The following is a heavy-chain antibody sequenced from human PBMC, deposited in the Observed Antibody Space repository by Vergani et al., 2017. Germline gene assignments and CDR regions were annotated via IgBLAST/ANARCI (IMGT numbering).Heavy chain of an antibody. CDR3: ARHTTYTDS. V-gene: IGHV5-51*01. CDR2: IYPADSDT. J-gene: IGHJ4*02. CDR1: EYSFGNYW. Sequence: EVELVQSGPEMRKPGESLKISCKGSEYSFGNYWIGWVRQMPGKGLEWMGIIYPADSDTRYSPSFQGQVTISADKSISTAFLQWDSLKASDTALYYCARHTTYTDSWGQGTLVNVSS. D-gene: IGHD1-1*01.